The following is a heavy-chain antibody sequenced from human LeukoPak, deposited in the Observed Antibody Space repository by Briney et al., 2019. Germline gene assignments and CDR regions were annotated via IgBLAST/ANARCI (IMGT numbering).Heavy chain of an antibody. Sequence: GGSLRLSCVASGFSLSGYWMYWVRQAPGKGLMYISRNNGDGSTTNYADSVKARFTISRDDAQNSLYLQMNSLTSEDTAVYYCARERWHCRVNCYSVYYYALDVWGQGTTVTVSS. J-gene: IGHJ6*02. CDR1: GFSLSGYW. CDR3: ARERWHCRVNCYSVYYYALDV. D-gene: IGHD2-15*01. V-gene: IGHV3-74*01. CDR2: NNGDGSTT.